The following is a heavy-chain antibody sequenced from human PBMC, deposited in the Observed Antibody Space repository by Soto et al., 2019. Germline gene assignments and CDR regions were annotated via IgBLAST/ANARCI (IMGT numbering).Heavy chain of an antibody. D-gene: IGHD3-22*01. CDR1: GGYIRSGRYI. Sequence: SETLSLTCAVSGGYIRSGRYIWSWIRQTPGKRLEWIGYIYHSGSTYYNPSLKSRVTIAVNRSKNLFSLKLSSVTAADTAVYYCARAWYYDIRGLDIWGQGKMVT. CDR2: IYHSGST. CDR3: ARAWYYDIRGLDI. J-gene: IGHJ3*02. V-gene: IGHV4-30-2*01.